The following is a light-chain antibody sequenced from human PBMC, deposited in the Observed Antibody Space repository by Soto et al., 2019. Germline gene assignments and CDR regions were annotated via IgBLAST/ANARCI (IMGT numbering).Light chain of an antibody. J-gene: IGKJ1*01. CDR3: QQDDNRTQT. CDR2: DTS. Sequence: PITYSPPSLSVSVVDTVTITSQASQDIRKYLNWYQQKPGKAPNLLIYDTSNLETGVPSRFSGSGSGTDFTFTISSLQPEDIATYCCQQDDNRTQTFGQGTKVDIK. V-gene: IGKV1-33*01. CDR1: QDIRKY.